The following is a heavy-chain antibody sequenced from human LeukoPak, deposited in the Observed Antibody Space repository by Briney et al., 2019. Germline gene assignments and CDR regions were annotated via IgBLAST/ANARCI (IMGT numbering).Heavy chain of an antibody. V-gene: IGHV1-18*01. D-gene: IGHD3-3*01. CDR3: ARTIKTYYDFWSGYEFDY. Sequence: ASVKVSCKASGYNFTNYGISWVRQAPGQGFEWMGWISSYNGNTNYAQNLQGRVTMTTDTSTSTAYMELRSLRSDDTAVYYCARTIKTYYDFWSGYEFDYWGQGTLVTVSS. J-gene: IGHJ4*02. CDR2: ISSYNGNT. CDR1: GYNFTNYG.